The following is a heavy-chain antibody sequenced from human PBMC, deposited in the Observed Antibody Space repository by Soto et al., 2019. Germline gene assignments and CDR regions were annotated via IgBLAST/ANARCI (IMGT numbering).Heavy chain of an antibody. CDR3: ARAVREILWFGAQGACMDV. CDR2: ISYDGSNK. V-gene: IGHV3-30*03. CDR1: GFTFSSYG. J-gene: IGHJ6*02. Sequence: GGSLRLSCAASGFTFSSYGMHWVRQAPGKGLEWVAVISYDGSNKYYADSVKGRFTISRDNSKNTLYLQMNSLRAEDTAVYYCARAVREILWFGAQGACMDVWGQGTTVTVSS. D-gene: IGHD3-10*01.